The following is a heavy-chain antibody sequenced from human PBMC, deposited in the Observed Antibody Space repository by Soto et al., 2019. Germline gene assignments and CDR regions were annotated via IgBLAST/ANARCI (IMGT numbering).Heavy chain of an antibody. CDR3: ASDNGQWLVSY. V-gene: IGHV1-18*01. CDR1: GYIFTSHG. D-gene: IGHD6-19*01. CDR2: ISTYNGNT. J-gene: IGHJ4*02. Sequence: QVQLVQSGAEVKKPGASVKVSCKASGYIFTSHGISWVRQAPGQGLEWMGRISTYNGNTKYAQKLQGRVTMTTDTSASIAYMELTSLRSDDTAVYYCASDNGQWLVSYWGQGTLVTVSS.